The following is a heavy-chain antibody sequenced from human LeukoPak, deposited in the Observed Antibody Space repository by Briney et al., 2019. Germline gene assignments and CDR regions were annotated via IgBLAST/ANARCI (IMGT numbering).Heavy chain of an antibody. V-gene: IGHV3-21*01. CDR1: GFTFSGYT. CDR3: ARAGSGYEDGFDY. Sequence: GGSLRLSCAASGFTFSGYTINWVRQAPGKGLEWVSSISSNSSYIYYADSVKGRFTISRHNAKNSLYLQMNSLRAEDTAVYYCARAGSGYEDGFDYWGQGTLVTVSS. J-gene: IGHJ4*02. CDR2: ISSNSSYI. D-gene: IGHD5-12*01.